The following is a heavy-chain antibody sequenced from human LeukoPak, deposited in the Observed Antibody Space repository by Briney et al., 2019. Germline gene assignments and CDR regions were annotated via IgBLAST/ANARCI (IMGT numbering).Heavy chain of an antibody. CDR3: ARDPGPSMIVVVKSAFDI. J-gene: IGHJ3*02. CDR1: GYTFTGYY. Sequence: ASVKVSCKASGYTFTGYYMHWVRQAPGQGLEWMGWINPNSGSTNYAQKFQGRVTMTRDTSISTAYMELSRLRSDDTAVYYCARDPGPSMIVVVKSAFDIWGQGTMVTVSS. V-gene: IGHV1-2*02. D-gene: IGHD3-22*01. CDR2: INPNSGST.